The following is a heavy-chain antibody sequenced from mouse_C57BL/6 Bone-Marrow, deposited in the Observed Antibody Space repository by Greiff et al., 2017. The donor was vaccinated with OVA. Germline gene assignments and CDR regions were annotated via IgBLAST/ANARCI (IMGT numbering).Heavy chain of an antibody. J-gene: IGHJ3*01. Sequence: VQLKESGGGLVQPGGSLKLSCAASGFTFSDYGMAWVRQAPRKGPEWVAFISNLAYSIYYADTVTGRFTISRENAKNTLYLEMSSLRSEDTAMYYCARHDYYGTWFAYWGQGTLVTVSA. V-gene: IGHV5-15*01. CDR3: ARHDYYGTWFAY. CDR2: ISNLAYSI. CDR1: GFTFSDYG. D-gene: IGHD1-1*01.